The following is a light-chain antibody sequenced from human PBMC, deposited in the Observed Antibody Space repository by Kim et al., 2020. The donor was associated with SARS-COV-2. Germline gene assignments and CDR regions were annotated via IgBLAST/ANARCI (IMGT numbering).Light chain of an antibody. Sequence: STGDRVTITCRASQGISSYLAWYQQKPGKAPKLLIYAASTLQSGVPSRFSDSGSGTDFTLTISCLQSEDFATYYCQQYYSYPPLTFGGGTKVDIK. J-gene: IGKJ4*01. V-gene: IGKV1-8*01. CDR3: QQYYSYPPLT. CDR1: QGISSY. CDR2: AAS.